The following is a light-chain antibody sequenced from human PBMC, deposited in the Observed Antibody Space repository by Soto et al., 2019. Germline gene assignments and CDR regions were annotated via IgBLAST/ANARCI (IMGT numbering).Light chain of an antibody. J-gene: IGKJ5*01. CDR3: QQLHGYPIT. Sequence: EIVLTQSPGTLSLSPGEGATLSCRASQSINSFLAWYQQRRGQAPRLLIHGASNRATGIPDRFSGSGSGTDFTLTISSLQPEDFATYYCQQLHGYPITFGQGTRLEI. CDR1: QSINSF. CDR2: GAS. V-gene: IGKV3-11*01.